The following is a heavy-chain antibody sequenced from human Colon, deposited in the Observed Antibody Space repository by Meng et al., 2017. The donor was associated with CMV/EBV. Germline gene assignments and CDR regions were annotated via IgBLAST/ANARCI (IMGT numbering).Heavy chain of an antibody. D-gene: IGHD1-26*01. CDR2: IYDSGST. V-gene: IGHV4-39*01. CDR1: GGSISTITHY. Sequence: SETLSLTCTVSGGSISTITHYWGWVRQPPGKGLEWIGRIYDSGSTYYNPPLRCRITMSIDTSDNQFSLRLRSVTAADTAVYFCARLFSASGRSPGLSDAMDVWGQGTTVTVSS. J-gene: IGHJ6*02. CDR3: ARLFSASGRSPGLSDAMDV.